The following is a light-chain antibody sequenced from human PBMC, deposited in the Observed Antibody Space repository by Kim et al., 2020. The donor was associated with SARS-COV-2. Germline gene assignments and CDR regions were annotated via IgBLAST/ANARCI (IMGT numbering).Light chain of an antibody. CDR2: YTS. CDR3: HQSSELPVT. V-gene: IGKV6-21*02. CDR1: QSIGTG. Sequence: TPKRKVTITGRASQSIGTGLHWYQQKPDQSPKVLIKYTSQSIPGVPSRFSGSGSGTDFTLTINSLEPEDAATYYCHQSSELPVTFGQGTKLEI. J-gene: IGKJ2*01.